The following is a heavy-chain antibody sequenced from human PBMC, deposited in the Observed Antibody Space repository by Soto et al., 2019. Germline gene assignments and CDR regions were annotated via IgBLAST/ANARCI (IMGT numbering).Heavy chain of an antibody. D-gene: IGHD6-19*01. CDR1: AFTYSSYA. Sequence: GGSLRLSCAASAFTYSSYALHWVRQAPGRGLEYVSAISSNGGNTYYANSVKGRFTISRDNSKNTLYLQMGSLRAEDMAMYYCAREAAGFRRYYFDYWGQGTLVTVSS. V-gene: IGHV3-64*01. CDR3: AREAAGFRRYYFDY. J-gene: IGHJ4*02. CDR2: ISSNGGNT.